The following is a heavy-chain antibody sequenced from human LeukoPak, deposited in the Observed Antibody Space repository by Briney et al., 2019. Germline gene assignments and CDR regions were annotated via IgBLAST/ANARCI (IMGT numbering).Heavy chain of an antibody. CDR2: IYTSGST. D-gene: IGHD3-16*02. V-gene: IGHV4-61*02. Sequence: SETLSLTCTVSGGSISSGSYYWSWIRQPAGKGLEWIGRIYTSGSTNYNPSLKSRVTISVDTSKNQFSLKVSSVTAADTAVYYCARGGYDYVWGSYRYTGLDYWGQGTLVTVSS. CDR3: ARGGYDYVWGSYRYTGLDY. J-gene: IGHJ4*02. CDR1: GGSISSGSYY.